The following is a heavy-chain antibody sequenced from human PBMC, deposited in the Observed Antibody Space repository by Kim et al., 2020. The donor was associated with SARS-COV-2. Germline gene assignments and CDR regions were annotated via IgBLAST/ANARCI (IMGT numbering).Heavy chain of an antibody. CDR2: IYHSGST. CDR3: TKAWGYGSGSYYTGFDP. Sequence: SETLSLTCAVSGGSISSSNWWSWVRQPPGQGLEWIGEIYHSGSTNYNPSLKSRVTISVDKSKNQFSLKLSSVTAADTAVYYCTKAWGYGSGSYYTGFDPWGQGTLVTVSS. CDR1: GGSISSSNW. V-gene: IGHV4-4*02. D-gene: IGHD3-10*01. J-gene: IGHJ5*02.